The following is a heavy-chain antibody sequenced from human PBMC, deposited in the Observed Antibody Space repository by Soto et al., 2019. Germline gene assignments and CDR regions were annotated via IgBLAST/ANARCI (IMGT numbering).Heavy chain of an antibody. CDR3: ARHGDYDHVDY. CDR1: GGSIRSYC. CDR2: ICNSGTT. D-gene: IGHD4-17*01. J-gene: IGHJ4*02. Sequence: SETLSLTCTVSGGSIRSYCWTWIRQPPGEGLEWIGCICNSGTTNYNPSLKSRVAISIDTYKNQFSLKLSSVTAADTAVYYCARHGDYDHVDYWGQGTLVTVSS. V-gene: IGHV4-59*08.